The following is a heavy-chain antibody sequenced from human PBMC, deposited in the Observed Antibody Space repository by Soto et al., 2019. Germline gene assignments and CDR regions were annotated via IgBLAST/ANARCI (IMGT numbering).Heavy chain of an antibody. Sequence: QVQLQESGPGLVKPSQTLSLTCTVSGGSISSGGYYWSWIRQHPGKGLEWIGYIYYSGSTYYNPSLKSRVTISVDTSKNQFSLKLSSLTAADTSAYYCARAMDVDTAMLTRSGEVYYFDYWGQGTLVTVSS. CDR2: IYYSGST. J-gene: IGHJ4*02. V-gene: IGHV4-31*03. D-gene: IGHD5-18*01. CDR1: GGSISSGGYY. CDR3: ARAMDVDTAMLTRSGEVYYFDY.